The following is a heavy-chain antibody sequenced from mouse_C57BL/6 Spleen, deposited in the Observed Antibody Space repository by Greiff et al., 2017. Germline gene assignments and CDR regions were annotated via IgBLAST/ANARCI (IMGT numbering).Heavy chain of an antibody. V-gene: IGHV5-17*01. J-gene: IGHJ2*01. CDR3: ARRGGYYGSSSYYFDD. D-gene: IGHD1-1*01. Sequence: EVKLMESGGGLVKPGGSLKLSCAASGFTFSDYGMPWVRQAPEKGLEWVAYISSGSSTIYYADTVKGRFTLSRDNAKNTLFLQMTSLGSEDTAMYYCARRGGYYGSSSYYFDDWGQGTTLTVSS. CDR1: GFTFSDYG. CDR2: ISSGSSTI.